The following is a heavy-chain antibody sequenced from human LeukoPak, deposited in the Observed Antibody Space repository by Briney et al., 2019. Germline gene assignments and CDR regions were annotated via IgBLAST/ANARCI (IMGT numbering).Heavy chain of an antibody. D-gene: IGHD2-2*01. CDR2: IYTRGST. CDR1: GGSISSGSYY. CDR3: AREGCSSTSCYRINWFDP. V-gene: IGHV4-61*02. J-gene: IGHJ5*02. Sequence: SQTLSLTCTVSGGSISSGSYYWSWIRQPAGKGLEWIGRIYTRGSTNYNPSLKSRVTISVDTSKNQFSLKLSSVTAADTAVYYCAREGCSSTSCYRINWFDPWGQGTLVTVSS.